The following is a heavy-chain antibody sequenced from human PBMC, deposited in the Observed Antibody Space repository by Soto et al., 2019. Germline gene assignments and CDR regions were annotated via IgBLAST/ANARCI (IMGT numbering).Heavy chain of an antibody. Sequence: ASVKVSCKASGGTFSSYAISWVRQAPGQGLEWMGRIIPILGIANYAQKFQGRVTITADKSTSTAYMELSSLRSEDTAVYYCARGVPYYYDSSGYYYWFDPWGQGTLVTVSS. CDR2: IIPILGIA. CDR3: ARGVPYYYDSSGYYYWFDP. CDR1: GGTFSSYA. D-gene: IGHD3-22*01. V-gene: IGHV1-69*04. J-gene: IGHJ5*02.